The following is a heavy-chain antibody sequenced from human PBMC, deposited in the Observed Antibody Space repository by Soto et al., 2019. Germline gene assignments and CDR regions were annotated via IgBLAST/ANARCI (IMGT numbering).Heavy chain of an antibody. CDR3: ARDEVAVHRTGMDV. CDR1: GFTFSSYA. Sequence: QVQLVESGGGVVQPGRSLSLSCAASGFTFSSYAMHWVRQAPDKGLERVAVISYDGINKYYADSVKGRFTISRDNSKNTLYLQMNSLRAEDTAVFYCARDEVAVHRTGMDVWGQGTTVTVSS. CDR2: ISYDGINK. J-gene: IGHJ6*02. D-gene: IGHD6-19*01. V-gene: IGHV3-30-3*01.